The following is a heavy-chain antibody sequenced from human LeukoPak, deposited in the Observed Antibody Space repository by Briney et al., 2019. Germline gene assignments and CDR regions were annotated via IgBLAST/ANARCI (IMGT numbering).Heavy chain of an antibody. D-gene: IGHD2/OR15-2a*01. Sequence: PSETLSLTCTVSGGSISSYYWSWVRQPPGKGLEWIGYIYYSGSTNYNPSLKSRVTMSLDTSKNQFSLKLSSVTAADTAVYYCAVIGATTDYYIDYWGQGTLVTVSS. CDR1: GGSISSYY. V-gene: IGHV4-59*03. CDR3: AVIGATTDYYIDY. J-gene: IGHJ4*02. CDR2: IYYSGST.